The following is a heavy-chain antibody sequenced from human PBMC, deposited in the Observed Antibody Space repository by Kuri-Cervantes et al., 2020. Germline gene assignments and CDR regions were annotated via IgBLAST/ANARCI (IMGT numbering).Heavy chain of an antibody. D-gene: IGHD6-13*01. V-gene: IGHV3-30*18. J-gene: IGHJ6*02. CDR1: GFPFSSYG. CDR2: ISYDGSNK. CDR3: ANDRLSSSWYRGGYCYYGMDV. Sequence: SLKISCEASGFPFSSYGLHWVRQAPGKGLEWVAVISYDGSNKYYADSVKGRFTNSRDNSKNTLYLQMNSRRAEDTAVYYCANDRLSSSWYRGGYCYYGMDVWGQGTTVTVSS.